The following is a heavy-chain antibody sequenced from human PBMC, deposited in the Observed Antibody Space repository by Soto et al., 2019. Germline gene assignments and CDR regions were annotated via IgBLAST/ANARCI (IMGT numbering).Heavy chain of an antibody. CDR2: ISSNSSTI. Sequence: DVQLVESGGGLVQPGGSLRLSCAASGFTFRSYNMNWVRQAPGKGLDWVSYISSNSSTIYYADSVKGRFTLSRDNAKNSLYLQMNSLRDDDTAMYYCARGGTIAVTTIGDYWGQGTLVTVSS. CDR3: ARGGTIAVTTIGDY. D-gene: IGHD5-12*01. J-gene: IGHJ4*01. CDR1: GFTFRSYN. V-gene: IGHV3-48*02.